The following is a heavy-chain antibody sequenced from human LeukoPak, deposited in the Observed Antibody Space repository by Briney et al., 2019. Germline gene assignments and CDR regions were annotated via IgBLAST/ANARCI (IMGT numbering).Heavy chain of an antibody. CDR1: GGSFSGYY. V-gene: IGHV4-34*01. Sequence: SETLSLTCAVYGGSFSGYYWSWIRQPPGKGLEWIGEINHSGSTNYNPSLKSRVTISVDTSKNQFSLKLSSVTAADTAVHYCARVGPSGSYYRYYFDYWGQGTLVTVSS. J-gene: IGHJ4*02. D-gene: IGHD1-26*01. CDR3: ARVGPSGSYYRYYFDY. CDR2: INHSGST.